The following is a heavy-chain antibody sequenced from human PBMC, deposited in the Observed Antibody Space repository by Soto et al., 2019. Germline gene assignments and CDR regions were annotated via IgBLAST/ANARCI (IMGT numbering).Heavy chain of an antibody. CDR3: ARDRPEYDILTAPTI. V-gene: IGHV1-2*04. D-gene: IGHD3-9*01. Sequence: GASVKVSCKASGYTFTGYYMHWVRQAPGQGLEWMGWINPNSGGTNYAQKFQGWVTMTRDTSISTAYMELSSLRSDDTAVYYCARDRPEYDILTAPTIWGQGTMVTVSS. CDR2: INPNSGGT. CDR1: GYTFTGYY. J-gene: IGHJ3*02.